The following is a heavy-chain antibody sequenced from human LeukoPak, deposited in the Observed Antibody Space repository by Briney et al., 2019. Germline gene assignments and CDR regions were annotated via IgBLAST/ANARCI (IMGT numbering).Heavy chain of an antibody. CDR1: GGSISSYY. D-gene: IGHD5-18*01. CDR3: ARGEYSYIDY. V-gene: IGHV4-59*01. CDR2: IYYSGST. Sequence: PSETLSLTCTVSGGSISSYYWSWIRQPPGKGLEWIGYIYYSGSTNYNPPLKSRVTISVDTSKNQFSLKLSSVTAADTAVYYCARGEYSYIDYWGQGTLVTVSS. J-gene: IGHJ4*02.